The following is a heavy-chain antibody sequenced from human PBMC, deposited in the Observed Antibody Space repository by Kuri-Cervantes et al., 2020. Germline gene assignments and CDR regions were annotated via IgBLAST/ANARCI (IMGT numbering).Heavy chain of an antibody. CDR3: ARATNLTTVIANDAFDI. J-gene: IGHJ3*02. V-gene: IGHV1-2*04. Sequence: ASVKVSCKASGYTFTGYYMHWVRQAPGQGLEWMGWINPNSGGTNYAQKFQGWVTMTRDTSISTAYMELSRLRSDDTAVYYCARATNLTTVIANDAFDIWGQGTMVTVSS. D-gene: IGHD4-17*01. CDR1: GYTFTGYY. CDR2: INPNSGGT.